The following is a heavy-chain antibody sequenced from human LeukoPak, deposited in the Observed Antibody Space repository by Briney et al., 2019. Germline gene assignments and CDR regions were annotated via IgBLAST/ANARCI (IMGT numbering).Heavy chain of an antibody. CDR2: VYYSGST. J-gene: IGHJ6*03. CDR1: GGSISGYY. Sequence: SETLSLTCTVSGGSISGYYWSWIRQPPGKGLEWIGYVYYSGSTNYNPSLKNRVSMSVDTSKNQFSLKLNSVTAADTAVYYCARRLGIGYCSGVSRYYYMDVWGKGTTVTVSS. D-gene: IGHD2-15*01. CDR3: ARRLGIGYCSGVSRYYYMDV. V-gene: IGHV4-59*01.